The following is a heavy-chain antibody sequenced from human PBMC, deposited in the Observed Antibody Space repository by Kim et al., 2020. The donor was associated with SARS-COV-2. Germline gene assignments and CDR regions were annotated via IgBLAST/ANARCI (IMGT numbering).Heavy chain of an antibody. Sequence: GGSLRLSCATSGFIFSNYAMTWVRQAPGKGLEWVVGISAGGGTTYYADSVKGRFTISRDNSKNTVYVEMNSLKVEDTALYYCAKESYTAGTGPFDSWGQGTLVTVSS. CDR3: AKESYTAGTGPFDS. D-gene: IGHD2-21*02. CDR2: ISAGGGTT. CDR1: GFIFSNYA. J-gene: IGHJ4*02. V-gene: IGHV3-23*01.